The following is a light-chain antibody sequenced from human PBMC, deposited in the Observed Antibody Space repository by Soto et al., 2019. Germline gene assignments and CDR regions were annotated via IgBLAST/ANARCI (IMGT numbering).Light chain of an antibody. J-gene: IGKJ1*01. CDR3: QHYNSYSEG. V-gene: IGKV1-5*03. CDR2: KAS. CDR1: QTISSW. Sequence: DIQMTQSPSTLSGSVGDRVTITCRASQTISSWLAWYQQKPGKAPKLLIYKASTLKSGVPSRFSGSGSGTEFTLNISSLHPDDFASYYCQHYNSYSEGFGQGTKVELK.